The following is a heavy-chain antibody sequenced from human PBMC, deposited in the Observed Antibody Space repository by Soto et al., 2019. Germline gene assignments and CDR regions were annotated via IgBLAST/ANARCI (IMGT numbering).Heavy chain of an antibody. V-gene: IGHV3-33*01. CDR1: GFTFSSYG. J-gene: IGHJ6*02. CDR3: ARPRRTFCSGGSCYGMDV. D-gene: IGHD2-15*01. Sequence: QVQLVESGGGVVQPGRSLRLSCAASGFTFSSYGMYWVRQAPGKGLEWVVVIWYDGSNKYYADSVKGRFTISRDNSKNTLYLQMNSLRAEDTAVYYCARPRRTFCSGGSCYGMDVWGQGTTVTVSS. CDR2: IWYDGSNK.